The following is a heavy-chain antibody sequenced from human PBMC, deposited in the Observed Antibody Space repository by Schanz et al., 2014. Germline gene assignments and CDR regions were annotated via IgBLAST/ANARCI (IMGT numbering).Heavy chain of an antibody. V-gene: IGHV1-8*01. J-gene: IGHJ6*02. CDR3: ARSNSYDNSDYYNALDD. D-gene: IGHD3-22*01. CDR2: MNPNSGNT. CDR1: GYNITSND. Sequence: QVHLVQSGAEVKKPGASVKVSCKASGYNITSNDVTWVRQATGQGLEWMGWMNPNSGNTDYAQKFQGRVTMTTDTSASADYMDLSSLRPEDAAVYYCARSNSYDNSDYYNALDDWGQGTPVTVSS.